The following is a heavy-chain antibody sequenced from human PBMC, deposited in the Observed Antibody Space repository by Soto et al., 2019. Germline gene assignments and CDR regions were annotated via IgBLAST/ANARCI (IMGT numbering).Heavy chain of an antibody. J-gene: IGHJ4*02. D-gene: IGHD5-18*01. V-gene: IGHV3-48*02. Sequence: EVQLVESGGGLVQTGVSLRLSCAASGFTFSSHSMNWVRQAPGKGLECVSHISSSSSTIYYADSVKGRFTISRDNAKTSLYLQLNSLRDEDTAVYYCTRAAFGQLWLTDHWCQGTLVTVSS. CDR2: ISSSSSTI. CDR3: TRAAFGQLWLTDH. CDR1: GFTFSSHS.